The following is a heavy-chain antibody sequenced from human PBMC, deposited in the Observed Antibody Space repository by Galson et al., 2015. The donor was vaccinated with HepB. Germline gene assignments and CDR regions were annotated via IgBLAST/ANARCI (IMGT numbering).Heavy chain of an antibody. V-gene: IGHV6-1*01. CDR1: GDSVSTHSAS. Sequence: CAISGDSVSTHSASWNWIRQSPSRGLEWLGRTYHRSKWGSDYAVSVKSRITINADTSKNQFSLQLNSVTPEDTAVYYCARDSSGWEVWGQGTLLTVSS. J-gene: IGHJ4*02. D-gene: IGHD6-19*01. CDR2: TYHRSKWGS. CDR3: ARDSSGWEV.